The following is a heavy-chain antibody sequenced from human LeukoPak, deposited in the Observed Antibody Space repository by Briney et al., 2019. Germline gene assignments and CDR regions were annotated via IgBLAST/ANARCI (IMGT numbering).Heavy chain of an antibody. J-gene: IGHJ4*02. CDR3: ALMWGDSSGYCYGTLDY. CDR1: GGSISSYY. D-gene: IGHD3-22*01. V-gene: IGHV4-59*01. Sequence: PSETLSLTCTVSGGSISSYYWSWIRQPPGKGLEWIGYIYYSGSTNYNPSLKSRVTISVDTSKNQFSLQLSSVTAADTAVYYCALMWGDSSGYCYGTLDYWGQGTLVTVSS. CDR2: IYYSGST.